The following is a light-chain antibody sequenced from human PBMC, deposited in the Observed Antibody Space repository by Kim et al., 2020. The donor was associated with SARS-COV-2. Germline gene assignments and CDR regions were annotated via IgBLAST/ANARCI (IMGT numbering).Light chain of an antibody. J-gene: IGKJ2*01. CDR3: QQYDTPPYT. V-gene: IGKV3-20*01. Sequence: IVLTQSPGTLSLSPGERATLSCRTSQSLRSNYLAWYQHKPGQAPRLLIYGTYNGATGIPDRFSGSGSGADFTLTINRLEPEDFAVYYCQQYDTPPYTFGQGTKLEI. CDR2: GTY. CDR1: QSLRSNY.